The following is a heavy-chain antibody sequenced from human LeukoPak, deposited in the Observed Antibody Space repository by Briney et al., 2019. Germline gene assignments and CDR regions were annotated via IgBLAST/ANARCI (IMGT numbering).Heavy chain of an antibody. Sequence: ASVKVSCKASGGTFSSYAISWVRQASGQGLEWMGGIIPIFGTANYAQKFQGRVTITADESTSTAYMELSSLRSEDTAVYYCARDPGAVAGIHYWYFDLWGRGTLVTVSS. CDR2: IIPIFGTA. J-gene: IGHJ2*01. D-gene: IGHD6-19*01. V-gene: IGHV1-69*13. CDR3: ARDPGAVAGIHYWYFDL. CDR1: GGTFSSYA.